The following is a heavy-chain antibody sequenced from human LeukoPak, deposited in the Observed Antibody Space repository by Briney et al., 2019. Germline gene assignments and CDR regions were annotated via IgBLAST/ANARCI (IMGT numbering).Heavy chain of an antibody. D-gene: IGHD6-13*01. J-gene: IGHJ4*02. V-gene: IGHV1-8*01. CDR1: GYTFSSYA. CDR3: ARGPAAYSSSWYAGEYTY. Sequence: APVKVSCKASGYTFSSYAINWVRPATGQGVEWMGWMRHKSGKRGYAQKLQGRVTMTPNTYRRTASMALSRLRSEGTAGYYCARGPAAYSSSWYAGEYTYWGQGTLVTVSS. CDR2: MRHKSGKR.